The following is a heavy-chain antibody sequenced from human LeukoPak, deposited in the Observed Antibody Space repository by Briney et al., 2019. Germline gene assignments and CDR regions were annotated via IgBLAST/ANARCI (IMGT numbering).Heavy chain of an antibody. J-gene: IGHJ4*02. CDR1: GFTFSTYD. V-gene: IGHV3-23*01. CDR3: AKKETVVSPGNYFDH. D-gene: IGHD4-23*01. Sequence: GGSLRPSCAASGFTFSTYDMNRVRQAPGKGLEWVAAINDGGYNTYYADSVRGRFTISRDNAKNTLYLQMNSLRAEDTAVYYCAKKETVVSPGNYFDHWGQGTLVTVSS. CDR2: INDGGYNT.